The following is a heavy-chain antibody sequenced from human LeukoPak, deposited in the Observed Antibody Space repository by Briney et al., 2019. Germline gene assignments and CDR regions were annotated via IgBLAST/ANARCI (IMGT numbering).Heavy chain of an antibody. Sequence: SETLSLTCTVSGGSISSSSYYWGWIRQPPGKGLEWIGSIYYSGSTYYNPSLKSRVTISVDTSKNQFSLKLSSVTAADTAVYYCARPGYYGSGTTRAGAYFDYWGQGTLVTVS. V-gene: IGHV4-39*01. J-gene: IGHJ4*02. CDR1: GGSISSSSYY. CDR3: ARPGYYGSGTTRAGAYFDY. D-gene: IGHD3-10*01. CDR2: IYYSGST.